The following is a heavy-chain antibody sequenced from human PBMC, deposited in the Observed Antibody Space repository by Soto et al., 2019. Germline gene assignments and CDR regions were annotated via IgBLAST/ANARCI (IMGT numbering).Heavy chain of an antibody. V-gene: IGHV4-31*03. CDR3: ARGSAGYFVK. D-gene: IGHD6-25*01. CDR1: GGSISSGGYY. J-gene: IGHJ4*02. CDR2: IYYSGST. Sequence: PSETLSLTCTVSGGSISSGGYYWSWIRQLPGKGLEWIGYIYYSGSTYYTPSLKSRVSISQDTSNNQFSLRLNSVAAADTAVYYCARGSAGYFVKWGQGTLVTVSS.